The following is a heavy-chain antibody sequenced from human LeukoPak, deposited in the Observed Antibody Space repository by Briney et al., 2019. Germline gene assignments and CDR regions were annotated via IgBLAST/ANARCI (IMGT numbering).Heavy chain of an antibody. Sequence: SQTLSLTCAISGDSVSSNSAAWNWIRQSPSRGLEWLGRTYYRSKWYNDYAVSVKSRITINPDTSKNQFSLQLNSVTPEDTAVYYCARGGRYYYDSSVAFDIWGQGTMVTVSS. J-gene: IGHJ3*02. V-gene: IGHV6-1*01. CDR3: ARGGRYYYDSSVAFDI. D-gene: IGHD3-22*01. CDR1: GDSVSSNSAA. CDR2: TYYRSKWYN.